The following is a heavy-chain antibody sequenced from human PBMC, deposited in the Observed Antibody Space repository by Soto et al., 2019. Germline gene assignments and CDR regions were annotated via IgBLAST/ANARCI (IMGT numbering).Heavy chain of an antibody. V-gene: IGHV4-30-4*08. D-gene: IGHD3-10*01. Sequence: SETLSLTCTVSGGSISGGDYYWSWIRQHPGKGLEWIGYIYYSGNTYYHPSPKSRVTISVDTSRNQFSLNLTSVTAADTAVYYCARAPPGPSPRWVLWGQGTTVTVSS. CDR3: ARAPPGPSPRWVL. CDR1: GGSISGGDYY. CDR2: IYYSGNT. J-gene: IGHJ6*02.